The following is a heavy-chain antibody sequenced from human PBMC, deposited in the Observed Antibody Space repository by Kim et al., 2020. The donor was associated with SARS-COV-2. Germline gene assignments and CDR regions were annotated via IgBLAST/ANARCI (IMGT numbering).Heavy chain of an antibody. Sequence: SEKYYAESGKCRFTITRDNAEKSVSLQMNSLRAEDTAIYYCARGSVNLLLWGQGNLVTVSS. CDR2: SEK. V-gene: IGHV3-7*01. CDR3: ARGSVNLLL. D-gene: IGHD1-26*01. J-gene: IGHJ4*02.